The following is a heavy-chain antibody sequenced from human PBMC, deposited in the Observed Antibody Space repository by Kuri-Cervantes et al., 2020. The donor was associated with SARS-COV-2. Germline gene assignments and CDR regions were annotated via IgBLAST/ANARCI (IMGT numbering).Heavy chain of an antibody. CDR1: GGSFSGYY. D-gene: IGHD6-19*01. J-gene: IGHJ6*02. Sequence: SEPLSLPFAVYGGSFSGYYWSWIRQPPGKGLEWIGEINHSGSTNSNPSLKSRVTRSVDTSKNQFSLKRSSVTAADTAVYYCARGVGAAVAGTLITIYYSYGMDVWGQGTTVTVSS. V-gene: IGHV4-34*01. CDR3: ARGVGAAVAGTLITIYYSYGMDV. CDR2: INHSGST.